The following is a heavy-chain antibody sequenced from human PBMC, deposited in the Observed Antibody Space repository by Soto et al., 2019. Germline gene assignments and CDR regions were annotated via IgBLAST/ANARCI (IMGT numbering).Heavy chain of an antibody. Sequence: TGGSLRLSCAASGFTFSSSTMKWVRQAPGKGLEWVSSISSSRSYIYYADSVKGRFTISRDNAKNSLYLQMNSLRAEDTAVYYCARGEAMFRGTPYSYYMDVWGKGTTVTVSS. J-gene: IGHJ6*03. V-gene: IGHV3-21*01. CDR1: GFTFSSST. CDR3: ARGEAMFRGTPYSYYMDV. D-gene: IGHD3-10*01. CDR2: ISSSRSYI.